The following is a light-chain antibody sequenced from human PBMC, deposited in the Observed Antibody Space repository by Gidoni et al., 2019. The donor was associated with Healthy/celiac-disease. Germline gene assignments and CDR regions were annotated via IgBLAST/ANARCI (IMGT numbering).Light chain of an antibody. CDR1: QSVSSSY. CDR2: GAS. J-gene: IGKJ1*01. CDR3: QQYGSSPPWT. Sequence: EIVLTQSPGTLSLSPGERATLSCRASQSVSSSYLAWYQQKPGQAPRLLSYGASSRATGIPDRFSGSGSGTDFTLTISRLEPEDLAVYYCQQYGSSPPWTFGQXTKVEIK. V-gene: IGKV3-20*01.